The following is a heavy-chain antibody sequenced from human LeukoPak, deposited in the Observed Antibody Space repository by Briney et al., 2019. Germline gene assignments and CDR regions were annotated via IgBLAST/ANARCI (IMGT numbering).Heavy chain of an antibody. CDR2: ISYDGSNK. V-gene: IGHV3-30*04. J-gene: IGHJ4*02. CDR1: GFTFSRYA. Sequence: PGGSLRLSCAASGFTFSRYAMHWVRQAPGKGLEWVAVISYDGSNKYYADSVKGRFTISRDNSKNTLYLQMNSLRAEDTAVYYCALSYYYGSGTIAPAGYYFDYWGQGTLVTVSS. CDR3: ALSYYYGSGTIAPAGYYFDY. D-gene: IGHD3-10*01.